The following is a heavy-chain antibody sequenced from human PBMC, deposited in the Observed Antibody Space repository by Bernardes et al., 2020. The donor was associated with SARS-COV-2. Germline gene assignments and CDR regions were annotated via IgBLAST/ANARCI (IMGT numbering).Heavy chain of an antibody. J-gene: IGHJ4*02. D-gene: IGHD1-26*01. CDR2: YSGST. V-gene: IGHV4-39*01. CDR3: ARTWTSGEIDY. Sequence: YSGSTYYNPSLKSRVTISVDTSKNQFSLKLSSVTAADTAVYYCARTWTSGEIDYWCQGTLVTAS.